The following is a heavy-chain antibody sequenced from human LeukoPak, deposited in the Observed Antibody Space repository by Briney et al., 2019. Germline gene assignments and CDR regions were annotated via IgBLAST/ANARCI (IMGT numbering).Heavy chain of an antibody. CDR2: IIPIFGTA. Sequence: SVKVSCKASGGTFSSYAISWVRQAPGQGLEWMGRIIPIFGTANYAQKFQGRVTITTDESTSTAYMELSSLRSEDTAVYYCARGVGIVGATPKPYYFDYWGQGTLVTVSS. CDR1: GGTFSSYA. J-gene: IGHJ4*02. D-gene: IGHD1-26*01. CDR3: ARGVGIVGATPKPYYFDY. V-gene: IGHV1-69*05.